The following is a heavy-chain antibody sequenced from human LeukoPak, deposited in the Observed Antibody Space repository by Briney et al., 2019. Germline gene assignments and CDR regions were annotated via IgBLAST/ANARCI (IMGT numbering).Heavy chain of an antibody. V-gene: IGHV3-33*01. CDR2: IWYDGSNK. Sequence: PGGSLRLSCAASGFTFSSYGMHWVRQAPGKGLEWVAVIWYDGSNKYYADSAKGRFTISRDNSKNTLYLQMNSLRAEDTAVYYCAGSLGVAGTIDYWGQGTLVTVSS. CDR3: AGSLGVAGTIDY. D-gene: IGHD6-19*01. J-gene: IGHJ4*02. CDR1: GFTFSSYG.